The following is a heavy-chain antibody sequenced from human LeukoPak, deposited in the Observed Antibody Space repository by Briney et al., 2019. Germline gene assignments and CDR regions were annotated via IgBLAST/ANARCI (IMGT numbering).Heavy chain of an antibody. CDR3: ARDAGHYGSGSYSDY. J-gene: IGHJ4*02. Sequence: GGSLRLSCAASGFTFSSYSMNWVRQAPGKGLEWVSSISSSSSYIYCADSVKGRFTISRDNAKNSLYLQMNSLRAEDTAVYYCARDAGHYGSGSYSDYWGQGTLVTVSS. CDR2: ISSSSSYI. CDR1: GFTFSSYS. V-gene: IGHV3-21*01. D-gene: IGHD3-10*01.